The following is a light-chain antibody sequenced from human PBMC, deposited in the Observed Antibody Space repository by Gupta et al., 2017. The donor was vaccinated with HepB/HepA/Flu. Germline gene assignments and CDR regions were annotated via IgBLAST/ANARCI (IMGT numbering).Light chain of an antibody. V-gene: IGLV2-23*02. CDR3: CSYAGSSTVV. CDR1: SSDVGSYNL. J-gene: IGLJ2*01. Sequence: QSALTQPASVSGAPGLSIPISCTGTSSDVGSYNLVSWYQQHPGKAPKLMIYEVSKRPSGVSNRFSGSKSGNTASLTISGLQAEDEADYYCCSYAGSSTVVFGGGTKLTVL. CDR2: EVS.